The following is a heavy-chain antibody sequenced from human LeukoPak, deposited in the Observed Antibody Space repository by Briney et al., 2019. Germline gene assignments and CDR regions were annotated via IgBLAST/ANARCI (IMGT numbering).Heavy chain of an antibody. Sequence: SQTLSLTCTVSGGSISSGDYYWSWIRQPPGKGLEYIGYIYYSGSTYYNPFLKSRITISVDTSKNQFSLKLSSVTAADTAVYYCARGSWSSSIDYWGQGTLVTVSS. J-gene: IGHJ4*02. CDR3: ARGSWSSSIDY. CDR1: GGSISSGDYY. V-gene: IGHV4-30-4*01. CDR2: IYYSGST. D-gene: IGHD6-6*01.